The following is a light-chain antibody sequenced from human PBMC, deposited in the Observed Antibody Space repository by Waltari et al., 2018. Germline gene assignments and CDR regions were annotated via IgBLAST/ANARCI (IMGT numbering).Light chain of an antibody. CDR3: QTGGHGTWV. CDR1: SGHSSNI. J-gene: IGLJ3*02. Sequence: QLVVTQSPSASASLGASVKLTCTLSSGHSSNILAWLQQQPGKGPRYLMKVNSEGSHRGGDEIPDRFSGSSSGAERHLTISSLQAEDEADYYCQTGGHGTWVFGGGTKLTVL. CDR2: VNSEGSH. V-gene: IGLV4-69*01.